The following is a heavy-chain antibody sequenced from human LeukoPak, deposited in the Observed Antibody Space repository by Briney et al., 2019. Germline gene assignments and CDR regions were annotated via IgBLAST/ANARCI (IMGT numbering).Heavy chain of an antibody. J-gene: IGHJ3*02. CDR2: IGVYTGNT. V-gene: IGHV1-18*01. D-gene: IGHD6-13*01. CDR1: GNTFTSCG. CDR3: ARSQSGMGDAFDI. Sequence: ASVKVSCKAPGNTFTSCGISWVRQAPGQGLEWMGWIGVYTGNTNYAQKFQGRVTMTTDTSTRTGYMELTSLRSDDTAVYYCARSQSGMGDAFDIWGQGTMVTVSS.